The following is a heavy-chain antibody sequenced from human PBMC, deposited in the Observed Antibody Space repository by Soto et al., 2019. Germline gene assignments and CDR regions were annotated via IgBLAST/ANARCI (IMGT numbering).Heavy chain of an antibody. CDR2: IYHSGST. CDR1: GGSISSSNW. V-gene: IGHV4-4*02. D-gene: IGHD3-10*01. J-gene: IGHJ5*02. Sequence: SETLSLTCAVSGGSISSSNWWSWVRQPPGKGLEWIGEIYHSGSTNYNPSLKSRVTITVDKSKNQFSLKLSTVTAADTAVYYCARWVRVMVRGVITWGQGTLVTVSS. CDR3: ARWVRVMVRGVIT.